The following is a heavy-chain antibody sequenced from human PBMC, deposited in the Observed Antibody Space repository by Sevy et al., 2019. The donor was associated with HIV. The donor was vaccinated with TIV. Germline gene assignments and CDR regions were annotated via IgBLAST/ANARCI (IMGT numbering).Heavy chain of an antibody. CDR3: ARCRSPSGDYATGSFDY. Sequence: SETLSLTCTVSGGSVSTDSYYWSWIRQPPGKGLEWIGYLFYSGSTNYNPSLKSRVTISIDTSKNQFSLKLSSVTAADTAIYYCARCRSPSGDYATGSFDYWGQGALVTVSS. V-gene: IGHV4-61*01. J-gene: IGHJ4*02. D-gene: IGHD4-17*01. CDR2: LFYSGST. CDR1: GGSVSTDSYY.